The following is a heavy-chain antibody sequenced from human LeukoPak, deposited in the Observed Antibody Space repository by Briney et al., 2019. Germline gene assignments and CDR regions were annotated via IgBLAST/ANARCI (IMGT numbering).Heavy chain of an antibody. CDR3: ARGAWHGLANWLDP. CDR1: DYTFTTYG. D-gene: IGHD3-16*01. CDR2: IATNNRDT. V-gene: IGHV1-18*01. J-gene: IGHJ5*02. Sequence: GASVKVSCTPSDYTFTTYGITWVRQAPGQGLEWMGWIATNNRDTQYAQKFRGRVTMTTDTSTSTAYMELSSLISDDTAVYFCARGAWHGLANWLDPWGQGTLVIVSS.